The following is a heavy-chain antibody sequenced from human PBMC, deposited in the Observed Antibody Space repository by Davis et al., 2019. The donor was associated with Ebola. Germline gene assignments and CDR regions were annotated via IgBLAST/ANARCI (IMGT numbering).Heavy chain of an antibody. CDR1: GFTFSNYW. CDR2: INRDESGT. CDR3: ARSRHIRGSYGVDYYYYGMDV. D-gene: IGHD1-26*01. J-gene: IGHJ6*02. Sequence: GESLKISCAASGFTFSNYWMHWVRQAPGKGLVWVSRINRDESGTTYADSVKGRFTISRDNAKNMLYLQMDSLRVEDTAVYYCARSRHIRGSYGVDYYYYGMDVWGQGTTVTVSS. V-gene: IGHV3-74*01.